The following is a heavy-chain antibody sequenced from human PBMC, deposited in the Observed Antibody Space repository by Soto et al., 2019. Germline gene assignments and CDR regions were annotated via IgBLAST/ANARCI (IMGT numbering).Heavy chain of an antibody. CDR2: MNPNSGNT. V-gene: IGHV1-8*01. CDR1: GYTFTSYD. CDR3: ARGPKIVYYYGSGTYAFDI. Sequence: ASVKVSCKASGYTFTSYDINWVRQATGQGLEWMGWMNPNSGNTGYAQKFQGRVTMTRNTSISTAYMELSSLRSEDTAVYYCARGPKIVYYYGSGTYAFDIWGQGTMVTVSS. J-gene: IGHJ3*02. D-gene: IGHD3-10*01.